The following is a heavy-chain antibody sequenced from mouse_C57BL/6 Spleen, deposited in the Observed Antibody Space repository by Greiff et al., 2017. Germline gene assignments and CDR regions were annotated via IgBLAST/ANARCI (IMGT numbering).Heavy chain of an antibody. V-gene: IGHV1-61*01. Sequence: QVQLQQPGAELVRPGSSVKLSCKASGYTFTSYWMDWVKQRPGQGLEWIGNIYPSDSETHYNQKFKDKDTLTVDKSSSTAYMQLSSLTSEDSAVYYCARGDYEAMDYWGQGTSVTVSS. CDR3: ARGDYEAMDY. CDR1: GYTFTSYW. CDR2: IYPSDSET. J-gene: IGHJ4*01. D-gene: IGHD2-4*01.